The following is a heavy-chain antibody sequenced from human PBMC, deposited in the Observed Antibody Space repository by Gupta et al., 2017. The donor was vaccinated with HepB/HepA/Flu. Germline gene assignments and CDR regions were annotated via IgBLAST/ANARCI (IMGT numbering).Heavy chain of an antibody. CDR2: VSCEEQTA. Sequence: EVQLIESGGGLVQPGGSLRLSCAASGFTFSGYWMHWVRQTPGKGLVWVSDVSCEEQTAFYADSVKGRFTISRYNANTVYLQMNSLRVEDTAVYYCGRVGEAGYWGQGALVTVSS. CDR1: GFTFSGYW. V-gene: IGHV3-74*01. J-gene: IGHJ4*02. D-gene: IGHD4-17*01. CDR3: GRVGEAGY.